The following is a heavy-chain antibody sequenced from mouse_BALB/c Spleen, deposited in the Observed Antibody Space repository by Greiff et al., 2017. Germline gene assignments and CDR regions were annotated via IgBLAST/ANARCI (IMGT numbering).Heavy chain of an antibody. CDR3: GRYDYDYAMDY. Sequence: EVQRVESGPELVKPGASVKISCKASGYSFTGYFMNWVKQSHGKSLEWIGRINPYNGDTFYNQKFKGKATLTVDKSSSTAHMELLSLTSEDSAVYYCGRYDYDYAMDYWGQGTSVTVSS. J-gene: IGHJ4*01. CDR2: INPYNGDT. D-gene: IGHD2-4*01. CDR1: GYSFTGYF. V-gene: IGHV1-37*01.